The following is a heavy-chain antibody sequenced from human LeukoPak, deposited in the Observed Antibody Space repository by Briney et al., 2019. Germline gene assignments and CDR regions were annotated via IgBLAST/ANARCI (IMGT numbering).Heavy chain of an antibody. CDR1: GFTFSSYA. CDR3: AKDKRRAYGDFDY. Sequence: PGGSLSLSCAASGFTFSSYAMSWVRQAPGKGVEWVSAISGSGGSTYYADSVKGRFTVSRDNSKNTLYLQMNSLRAEDTAVYYCAKDKRRAYGDFDYWGQGTLVTVSS. D-gene: IGHD4-17*01. CDR2: ISGSGGST. V-gene: IGHV3-23*01. J-gene: IGHJ4*02.